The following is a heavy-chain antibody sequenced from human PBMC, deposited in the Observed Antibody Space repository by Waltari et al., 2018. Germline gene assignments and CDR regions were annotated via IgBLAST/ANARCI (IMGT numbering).Heavy chain of an antibody. Sequence: QVQLQQWGAGLLKPSETLSLTCAVYGGSFSGYYWSWIRQPPGKGLEWIGEINHSGSTNYNPSLKSGVTRSVDTSKNQFSLKLSSVTAADTAVYYCARDCSSTSCYAVAFDYWGQGTLVTVSS. D-gene: IGHD2-2*01. CDR1: GGSFSGYY. J-gene: IGHJ4*02. CDR3: ARDCSSTSCYAVAFDY. V-gene: IGHV4-34*01. CDR2: INHSGST.